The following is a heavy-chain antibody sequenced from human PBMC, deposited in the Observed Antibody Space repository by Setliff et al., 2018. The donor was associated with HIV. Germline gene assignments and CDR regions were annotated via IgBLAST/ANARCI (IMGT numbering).Heavy chain of an antibody. CDR1: GGTFSSYS. J-gene: IGHJ3*02. V-gene: IGHV1-69*06. CDR3: TRGGYSGAFLDAFDI. D-gene: IGHD1-26*01. Sequence: SVKVSCKASGGTFSSYSISWVRQAPGQGLEWMGRILPIFGTRDYAQKFQGRVTITADKSTSTAYMELRSLRSEDTAVYYCTRGGYSGAFLDAFDIWGQGTMVTVSS. CDR2: ILPIFGTR.